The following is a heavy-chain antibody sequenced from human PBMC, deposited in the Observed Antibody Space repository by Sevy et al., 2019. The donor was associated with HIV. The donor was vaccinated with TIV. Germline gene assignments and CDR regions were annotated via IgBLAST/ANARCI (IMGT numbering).Heavy chain of an antibody. CDR3: ARGSFCSSASCYSGGYHY. J-gene: IGHJ4*02. D-gene: IGHD2-2*01. V-gene: IGHV3-7*01. CDR1: GFTFSSYG. Sequence: GGSLRLSCAASGFTFSSYGLNWVRQAPGKGLEWVANIKQDGSERYYVDSVKGRFTISRDNAKNSLYLQMNSLRAEDTAVYYCARGSFCSSASCYSGGYHYWGQGTLVTVSS. CDR2: IKQDGSER.